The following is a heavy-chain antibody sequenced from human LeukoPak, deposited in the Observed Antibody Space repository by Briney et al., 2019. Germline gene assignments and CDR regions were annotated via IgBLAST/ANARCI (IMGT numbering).Heavy chain of an antibody. D-gene: IGHD4-11*01. Sequence: SETLSLTCTVSGGSISSSSYYWGWIRQPPGKGLEWIGSIYYSGSTYYNPSLKSRVTISVDTSKNQFSLKLSSVTAADTAVYYCARAIRYFTVTKNGRYGYYMDVWGKGTTVTVSS. J-gene: IGHJ6*03. V-gene: IGHV4-39*07. CDR3: ARAIRYFTVTKNGRYGYYMDV. CDR2: IYYSGST. CDR1: GGSISSSSYY.